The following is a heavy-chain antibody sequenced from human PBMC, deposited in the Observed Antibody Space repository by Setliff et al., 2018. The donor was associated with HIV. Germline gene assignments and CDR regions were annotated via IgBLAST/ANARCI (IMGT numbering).Heavy chain of an antibody. CDR2: ITGSSSYT. CDR1: GFTFSDYY. Sequence: PGGSLRLSCAASGFTFSDYYMSWIRQAPGKGLEWVSYITGSSSYTNYADSVKGRFTISRDNAKNSLYLQMNSLRAEDTAVYYCARVAETRGYSYDYRLYYYGMGVWGQGTTVTVSS. J-gene: IGHJ6*02. V-gene: IGHV3-11*06. CDR3: ARVAETRGYSYDYRLYYYGMGV. D-gene: IGHD5-18*01.